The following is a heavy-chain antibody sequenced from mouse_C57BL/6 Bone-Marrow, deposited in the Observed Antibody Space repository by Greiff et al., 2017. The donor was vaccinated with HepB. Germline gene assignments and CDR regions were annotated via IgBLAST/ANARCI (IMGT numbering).Heavy chain of an antibody. CDR3: ARHPSDLYAMDY. Sequence: EVQGVESGGELVKPGGSLKLSCAASGFTFSSYGMSWVRQSPDKGLEWVATISSGGSYTYYTDNVKGRVTISRDNAKNTLYLQMSSLKSEDTAMYYCARHPSDLYAMDYWGQGTSVTVSS. D-gene: IGHD1-3*01. J-gene: IGHJ4*01. V-gene: IGHV5-6*01. CDR2: ISSGGSYT. CDR1: GFTFSSYG.